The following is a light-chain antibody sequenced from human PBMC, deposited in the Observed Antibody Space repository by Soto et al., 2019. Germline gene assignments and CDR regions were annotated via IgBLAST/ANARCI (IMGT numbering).Light chain of an antibody. J-gene: IGKJ2*01. V-gene: IGKV3-15*01. CDR2: GAS. Sequence: EIVMTQSPATLSVSPGERATLSCRASQSVSSNLAWYQQKPGQAPRLLIYGASTRATGIPARFSGSGSGKEFTLTISSLQSGDFAVYYCQQYNNWPYTFGQGTKLEIK. CDR3: QQYNNWPYT. CDR1: QSVSSN.